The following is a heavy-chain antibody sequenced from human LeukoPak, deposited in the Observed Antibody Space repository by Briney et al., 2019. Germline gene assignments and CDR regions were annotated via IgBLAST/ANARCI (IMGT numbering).Heavy chain of an antibody. V-gene: IGHV1-69*04. D-gene: IGHD3-9*01. Sequence: GASVKVSCKASGGTSSTFVINWVRQAPGQGLEWMGRIVPDLGIINSMPEFQGRLTLTADTSTSTAYMRLTKLRSEDTAVYFCARGADVLSHPIFDSWGQGTLVTVSS. CDR1: GGTSSTFV. CDR3: ARGADVLSHPIFDS. CDR2: IVPDLGII. J-gene: IGHJ4*02.